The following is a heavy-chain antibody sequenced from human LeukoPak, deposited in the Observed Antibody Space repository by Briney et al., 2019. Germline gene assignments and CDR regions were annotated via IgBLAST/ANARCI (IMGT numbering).Heavy chain of an antibody. CDR2: IYKSAIT. CDR3: ARDSGSYYMDF. J-gene: IGHJ6*03. Sequence: GGSLRLSCAASGFTVSSNYMTWVRQAPGKGLEWVSVIYKSAITYYADSVKGRFTISRDNSKNTLYLQMNSLRAEDTAVYYCARDSGSYYMDFWGKGTTVTVSS. V-gene: IGHV3-66*03. CDR1: GFTVSSNY. D-gene: IGHD1-26*01.